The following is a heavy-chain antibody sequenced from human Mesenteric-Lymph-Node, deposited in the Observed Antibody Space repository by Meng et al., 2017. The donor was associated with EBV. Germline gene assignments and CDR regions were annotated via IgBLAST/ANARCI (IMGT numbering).Heavy chain of an antibody. CDR1: GGSFCAYY. CDR3: ARGYGSGHL. V-gene: IGHV4-34*01. D-gene: IGHD3-10*01. Sequence: QVQRHPVGPTLCSPSETVAPTCASYGGSFCAYYWSWIHQPPGKGLGWIWEINHSGSNNYNPSLKSLVTISVDTSKNQFSLKLSSVTAADTAVYYCARGYGSGHLWGQGTLVTVAS. CDR2: INHSGSN. J-gene: IGHJ4*02.